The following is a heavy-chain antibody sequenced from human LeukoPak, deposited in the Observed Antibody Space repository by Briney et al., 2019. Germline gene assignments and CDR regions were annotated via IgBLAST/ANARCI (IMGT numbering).Heavy chain of an antibody. CDR3: ARGLYDYTPLGYADY. J-gene: IGHJ4*02. CDR2: IWYDGSNK. D-gene: IGHD4-11*01. CDR1: GFTFSSYG. V-gene: IGHV3-33*01. Sequence: GGSLRLSCAASGFTFSSYGMHWVRQAPGKGLEWVAVIWYDGSNKYYADSVKGRFTISRDNSKNTLYLQMNSLRAEDTAVYYCARGLYDYTPLGYADYWGQGTLVTVSS.